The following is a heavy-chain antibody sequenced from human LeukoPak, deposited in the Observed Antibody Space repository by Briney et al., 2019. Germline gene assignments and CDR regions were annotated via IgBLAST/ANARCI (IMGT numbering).Heavy chain of an antibody. J-gene: IGHJ3*01. Sequence: GGSLRLSCAASGLTFSSYAMRWVRQAPGKGLEWVSAISGSGGSTYYADSVKGRFTISRDNSKNTLYLQMNSLRAEDTAVYYCAKDQTPYYDILTGYYEGAFDVWGQGTMVTVSS. D-gene: IGHD3-9*01. CDR3: AKDQTPYYDILTGYYEGAFDV. V-gene: IGHV3-23*01. CDR1: GLTFSSYA. CDR2: ISGSGGST.